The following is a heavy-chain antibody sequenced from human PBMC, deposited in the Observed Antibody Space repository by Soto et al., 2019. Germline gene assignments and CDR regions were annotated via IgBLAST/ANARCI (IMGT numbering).Heavy chain of an antibody. Sequence: EVQLVESGGGLVKPGGSLRLSCAASGITLSNAWMTWVRQAPGNGLEWVGRIKSKAAGSTTEYGSPVKDRFIITRDDSENTLDLQMHSLKTEDTAVYYCATPRPGTHGYGYWGQGTLVTVSS. V-gene: IGHV3-15*01. D-gene: IGHD5-18*01. J-gene: IGHJ4*02. CDR3: ATPRPGTHGYGY. CDR2: IKSKAAGSTT. CDR1: GITLSNAW.